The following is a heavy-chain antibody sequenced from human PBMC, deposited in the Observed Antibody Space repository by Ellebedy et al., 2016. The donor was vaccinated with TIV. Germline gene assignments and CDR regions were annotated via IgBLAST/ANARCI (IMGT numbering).Heavy chain of an antibody. CDR2: VSWDGGRS. CDR1: GSTLDEYA. J-gene: IGHJ4*02. CDR3: VKGTRKSLNNSLDY. Sequence: PGGSLRLSCAASGSTLDEYAMHWVRQATGKGLEWVSLVSWDGGRSNYADSVQGRFTISRDNSKNSLSLQITSLRPEDSAFYYCVKGTRKSLNNSLDYWGQGTLVTVSS. D-gene: IGHD1/OR15-1a*01. V-gene: IGHV3-43D*03.